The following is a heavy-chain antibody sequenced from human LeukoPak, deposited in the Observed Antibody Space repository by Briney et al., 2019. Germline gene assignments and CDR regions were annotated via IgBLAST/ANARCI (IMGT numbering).Heavy chain of an antibody. CDR2: INHSGST. D-gene: IGHD3-22*01. J-gene: IGHJ4*02. CDR1: GGSFIGYY. CDR3: ARGLNHYYDSSGSLKAYYFDY. V-gene: IGHV4-34*01. Sequence: SETLSLTCAVYGGSFIGYYWSWIRQPPGKGLEWIGEINHSGSTNYNPSLKSRVTISVDTSKNQFSLKLSSVTAADTAVYYCARGLNHYYDSSGSLKAYYFDYWGQGTLVTVSS.